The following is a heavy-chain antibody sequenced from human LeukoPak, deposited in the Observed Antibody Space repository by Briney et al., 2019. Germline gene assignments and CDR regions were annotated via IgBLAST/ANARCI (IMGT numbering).Heavy chain of an antibody. Sequence: PSETLSLTCTVSGGSISSYYWSWIRQPAGKGLEWIGRIYTSGSTNYNPSLKSRVTMSVDTSKNQFSLKLSSVTAADTAVYYCARDPSSSWYPGYFDYWGQGTLVTVSS. D-gene: IGHD6-13*01. V-gene: IGHV4-4*07. CDR1: GGSISSYY. CDR3: ARDPSSSWYPGYFDY. J-gene: IGHJ4*02. CDR2: IYTSGST.